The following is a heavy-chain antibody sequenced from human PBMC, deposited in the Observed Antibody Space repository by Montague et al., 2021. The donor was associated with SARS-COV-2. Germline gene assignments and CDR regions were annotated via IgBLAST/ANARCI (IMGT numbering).Heavy chain of an antibody. V-gene: IGHV4-59*12. D-gene: IGHD4-23*01. Sequence: SETLSLTCTVSSDSINNYYWSWIRQPPGKGPEWIAYVYHTGNTNYNPSLRSRVTVSVDTSKNQVSLKLSSVTAADTGVYYCARWDPQTLTLIGLRGKSASDYWGQGTLVTVSS. CDR2: VYHTGNT. CDR3: ARWDPQTLTLIGLRGKSASDY. J-gene: IGHJ4*02. CDR1: SDSINNYY.